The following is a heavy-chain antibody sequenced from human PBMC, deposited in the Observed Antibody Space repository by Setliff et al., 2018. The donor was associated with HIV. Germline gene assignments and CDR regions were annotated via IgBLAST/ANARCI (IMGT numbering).Heavy chain of an antibody. J-gene: IGHJ4*02. D-gene: IGHD1-1*01. CDR2: MNPNSGNT. Sequence: GVSVKVSCKASGYTFTDYDINWVRQATGQGLEWMGRMNPNSGNTEYAQQFQGRVTMTRKTSISTAYMGLSSLRSEDTAIYYCARGHSGNDYWGQGTLVTVSS. V-gene: IGHV1-8*02. CDR3: ARGHSGNDY. CDR1: GYTFTDYD.